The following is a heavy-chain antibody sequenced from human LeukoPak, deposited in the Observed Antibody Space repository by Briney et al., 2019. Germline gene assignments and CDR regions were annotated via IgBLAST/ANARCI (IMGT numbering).Heavy chain of an antibody. J-gene: IGHJ4*02. CDR2: IYYSGST. CDR1: GGSISSHY. CDR3: ARNADDSSSYPYFDY. V-gene: IGHV4-59*11. D-gene: IGHD3-22*01. Sequence: SETLSLTCTVSGGSISSHYWSWIRQPPGKGVEGIGYIYYSGSTNYNPSLKSRVTISQDTSKNQFSLKLSSVTAADTAVYYCARNADDSSSYPYFDYWGQGTLVTVSS.